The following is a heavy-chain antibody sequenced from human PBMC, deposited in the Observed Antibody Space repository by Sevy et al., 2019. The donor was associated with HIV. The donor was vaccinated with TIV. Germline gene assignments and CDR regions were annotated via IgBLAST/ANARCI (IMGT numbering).Heavy chain of an antibody. D-gene: IGHD3-3*01. CDR3: AREGPWSNYSDY. CDR1: GGSISSGGYY. V-gene: IGHV4-31*03. CDR2: IYYSGST. J-gene: IGHJ4*02. Sequence: SETLSLTCTVSGGSISSGGYYWSWIRQHPGKGLEWIGYIYYSGSTYYNPSLKSRVTISVDTSNNQFSLKLSSVTAADTAVYYCAREGPWSNYSDYWGQGTLVTVSS.